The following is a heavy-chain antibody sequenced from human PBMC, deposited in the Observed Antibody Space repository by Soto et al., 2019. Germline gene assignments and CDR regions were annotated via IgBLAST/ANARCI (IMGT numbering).Heavy chain of an antibody. J-gene: IGHJ5*02. CDR3: AKAGWLGWFDP. D-gene: IGHD1-1*01. CDR1: GDTFTSYD. Sequence: QVQLVQSGAEVKKPGASVRVSCKASGDTFTSYDINWVRQATGQGLEWMGWMNPKNGNTGYAQKFQGRVTMTRNTSITTAYMELSSLRSEDTAVYYCAKAGWLGWFDPWGQGTLVTVSS. CDR2: MNPKNGNT. V-gene: IGHV1-8*01.